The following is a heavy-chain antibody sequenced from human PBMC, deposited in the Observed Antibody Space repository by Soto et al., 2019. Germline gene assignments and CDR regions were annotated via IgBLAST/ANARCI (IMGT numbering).Heavy chain of an antibody. V-gene: IGHV3-23*01. J-gene: IGHJ4*02. CDR2: ISGSGGST. Sequence: RLSCAASGFTFSSYAMSWVRQAPGKGLEWVSAISGSGGSTYYADSVKGRFTISRDNSKNTLYLQMNSLRAEDTAVYYCAKPSYDSSGYYYVTRPYFDYWGQGTLVTVSS. CDR3: AKPSYDSSGYYYVTRPYFDY. D-gene: IGHD3-22*01. CDR1: GFTFSSYA.